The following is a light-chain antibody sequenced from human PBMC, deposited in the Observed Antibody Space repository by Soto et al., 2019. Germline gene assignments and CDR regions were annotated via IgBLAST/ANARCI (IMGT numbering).Light chain of an antibody. V-gene: IGKV3-15*01. CDR1: QNIYYN. CDR2: RAS. CDR3: LQYHNLWA. J-gene: IGKJ1*01. Sequence: ILMTQSPATVSVSPGESATLSCRASQNIYYNVAWYQHRPGQAPRLLIYRASTRAPGVRARFSGSGSGTEFTLTISSLQPEDFTVYSCLQYHNLWAFGQGTKVEI.